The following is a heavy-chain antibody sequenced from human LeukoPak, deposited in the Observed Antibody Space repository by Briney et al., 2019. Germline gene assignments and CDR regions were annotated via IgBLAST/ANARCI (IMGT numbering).Heavy chain of an antibody. CDR1: GYTFTSYD. CDR3: AKGPPNWGYDY. J-gene: IGHJ4*02. V-gene: IGHV1-8*01. D-gene: IGHD7-27*01. Sequence: ASVKVSCKASGYTFTSYDFNWVRQATGQRPEWMGWMSPNSGNTGYAQKVQDRVTITRNTSINTAYMELSSLRSDDTAVYYCAKGPPNWGYDYWGPGTLVTVSS. CDR2: MSPNSGNT.